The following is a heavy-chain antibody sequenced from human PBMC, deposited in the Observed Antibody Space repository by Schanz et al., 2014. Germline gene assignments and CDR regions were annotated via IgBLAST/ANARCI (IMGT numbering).Heavy chain of an antibody. J-gene: IGHJ5*02. Sequence: QVQLQESGPGLVKPSETLSLTCTVSGGSIRGYYCSWIRQPPGKGLEWIGYVHSSGSTNYNSSLKRRVPKPEDTSRTRFPLRLSSVPAADTAVYYCARHLPGGYNNHGWFDPWGQGTLVTVSS. V-gene: IGHV4-59*08. CDR2: VHSSGST. CDR1: GGSIRGYY. CDR3: ARHLPGGYNNHGWFDP. D-gene: IGHD4-4*01.